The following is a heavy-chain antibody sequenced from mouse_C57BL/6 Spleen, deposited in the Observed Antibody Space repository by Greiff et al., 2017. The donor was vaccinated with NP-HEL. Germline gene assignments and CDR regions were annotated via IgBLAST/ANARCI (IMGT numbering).Heavy chain of an antibody. CDR1: GYTFTGYW. D-gene: IGHD2-1*01. CDR3: ERGACGNSWFAY. Sequence: VQLQQSGAELMKPGASVKLSCKATGYTFTGYWIEWVKQRPGHGLEWIGEILPGSGSTTYNEKFKGKATFTADTSSNTAYMQHSSLTTEDSAIYYCERGACGNSWFAYWGQGTLVTVSA. CDR2: ILPGSGST. V-gene: IGHV1-9*01. J-gene: IGHJ3*01.